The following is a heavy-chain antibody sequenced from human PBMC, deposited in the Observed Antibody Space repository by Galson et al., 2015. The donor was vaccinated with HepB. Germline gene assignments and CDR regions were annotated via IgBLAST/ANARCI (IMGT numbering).Heavy chain of an antibody. CDR1: GYTFTSYG. Sequence: SVKVSCKASGYTFTSYGISWVRQAPGQGLEWMGWISAYNGNTNYAQKLQGRVTMTTDTSTGTAYMELRSLRSDDTAVYYCARDSLGWFGELPSLPHDYWGQGTLVTVSS. J-gene: IGHJ4*02. CDR3: ARDSLGWFGELPSLPHDY. CDR2: ISAYNGNT. V-gene: IGHV1-18*01. D-gene: IGHD3-10*01.